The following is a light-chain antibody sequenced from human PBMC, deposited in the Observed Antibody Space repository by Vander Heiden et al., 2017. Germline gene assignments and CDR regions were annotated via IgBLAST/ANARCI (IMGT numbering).Light chain of an antibody. CDR3: QQDDNQPHT. Sequence: DIQLTQSPSSLSASVGDRVTITCQESHDISNYLNSYQQKPGKSPKLLIYDVSNLETRVPSRFTGSASRTDFTFTIIILQPEDIATYYSQQDDNQPHTFGQGTKLXIK. J-gene: IGKJ2*01. CDR2: DVS. V-gene: IGKV1-33*01. CDR1: HDISNY.